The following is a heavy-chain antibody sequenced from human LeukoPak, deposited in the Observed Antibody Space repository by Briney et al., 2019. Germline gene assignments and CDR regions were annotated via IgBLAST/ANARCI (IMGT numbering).Heavy chain of an antibody. V-gene: IGHV4-59*08. CDR1: GGSISSYY. J-gene: IGHJ4*02. CDR2: IYYSGST. D-gene: IGHD6-13*01. CDR3: ARHTQYSSSWIDY. Sequence: LETLSLTCTVSGGSISSYYWSWIRQPPGKGLEWIGYIYYSGSTNYKPSLKSRVTISVDTSKNQFSLKLRSVTAADTAVYYCARHTQYSSSWIDYWGQGTLVTVSS.